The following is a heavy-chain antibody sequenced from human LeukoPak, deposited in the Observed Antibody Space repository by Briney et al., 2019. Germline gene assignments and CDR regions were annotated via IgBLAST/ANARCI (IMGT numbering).Heavy chain of an antibody. D-gene: IGHD2/OR15-2a*01. CDR2: ISSSSRDI. Sequence: GGSLRLSCAASGFTFSSYTMNWVRQAPGKGLEWVAAISSSSRDIFYADSVKGRFSISRDNTQNSLSLRMNSLRAEDTAVYYCARDWFHAIDYWGQGTLVTVSS. CDR1: GFTFSSYT. V-gene: IGHV3-21*01. J-gene: IGHJ4*02. CDR3: ARDWFHAIDY.